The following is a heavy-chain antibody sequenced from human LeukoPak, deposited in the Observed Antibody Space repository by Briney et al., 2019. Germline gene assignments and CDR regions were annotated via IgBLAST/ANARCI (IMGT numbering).Heavy chain of an antibody. CDR2: ISANNGNT. Sequence: ASVKVPCKASGYSFNSYGISWVRQAPGQGLEWMGWISANNGNTNYAQKLRGRVTMTTDTSTSTAYMELRSLRSDDTAVYYCARDPRIVGTTYFDYWGQGTLVTVSS. V-gene: IGHV1-18*01. D-gene: IGHD1-26*01. CDR3: ARDPRIVGTTYFDY. J-gene: IGHJ4*02. CDR1: GYSFNSYG.